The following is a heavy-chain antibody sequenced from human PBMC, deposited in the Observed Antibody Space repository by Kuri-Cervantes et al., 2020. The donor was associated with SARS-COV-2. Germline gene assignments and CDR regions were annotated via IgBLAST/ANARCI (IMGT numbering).Heavy chain of an antibody. Sequence: GGSLRLSCAASGFTFSSYGMHWVRQAPGKGLEWVAVIWYDGSNKCYADSVKGRFTISRDNSKNTLYLQMNSLRAEDTAVYYCARGGDIVVVPAAIEFLRRFDPWGQGTLVTVSS. CDR1: GFTFSSYG. CDR3: ARGGDIVVVPAAIEFLRRFDP. CDR2: IWYDGSNK. V-gene: IGHV3-33*08. D-gene: IGHD2-2*01. J-gene: IGHJ5*02.